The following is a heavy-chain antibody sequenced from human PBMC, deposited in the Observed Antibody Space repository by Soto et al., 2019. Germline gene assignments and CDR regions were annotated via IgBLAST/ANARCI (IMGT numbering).Heavy chain of an antibody. Sequence: PSETLSLTCTVSGGSISSYYWSWIRQPPGKGLEWIGYIYYSGSTNYNPSLKSRVTISVDTSKNQFSLKLSSVTAADTAVYYCARAGDSGWLDYWGQGTRVTVSS. CDR1: GGSISSYY. D-gene: IGHD6-19*01. V-gene: IGHV4-59*01. J-gene: IGHJ4*02. CDR3: ARAGDSGWLDY. CDR2: IYYSGST.